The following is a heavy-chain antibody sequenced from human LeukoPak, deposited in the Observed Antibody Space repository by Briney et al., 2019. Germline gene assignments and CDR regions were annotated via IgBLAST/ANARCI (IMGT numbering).Heavy chain of an antibody. J-gene: IGHJ4*02. Sequence: GESLRLSCAASGFTFSSYAMSWVRQAPGKGLEWVSAISGSGGSTYYADSVKGRFTISRDKSKNTLYLQMNSLRAEDTAVYYCATLSSSWTVGPFGYWGQGTLVTVSS. V-gene: IGHV3-23*01. CDR1: GFTFSSYA. CDR2: ISGSGGST. D-gene: IGHD6-13*01. CDR3: ATLSSSWTVGPFGY.